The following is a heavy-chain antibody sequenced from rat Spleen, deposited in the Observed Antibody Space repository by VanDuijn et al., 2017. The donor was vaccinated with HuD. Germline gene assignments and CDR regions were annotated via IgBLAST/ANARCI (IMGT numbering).Heavy chain of an antibody. CDR3: ARSPYNNFWFTY. V-gene: IGHV3-3*01. J-gene: IGHJ3*01. CDR2: MNGAGST. CDR1: VYSIKSSYR. D-gene: IGHD1-10*01. Sequence: EVQLQESGPGLVKPSQSLSLTCSVTVYSIKSSYRWNWIRKFPGNKLEWMGFMNGAGSTYYNPSLRSRISITRDTSKNQFFLQVNSVTTEDTATYYCARSPYNNFWFTYWGQGTLVTVSS.